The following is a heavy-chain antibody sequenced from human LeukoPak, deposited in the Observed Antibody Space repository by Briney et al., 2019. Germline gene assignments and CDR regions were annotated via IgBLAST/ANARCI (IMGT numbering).Heavy chain of an antibody. CDR3: ARDRGIVATNDY. J-gene: IGHJ4*02. V-gene: IGHV3-21*01. CDR1: GFTFSSYS. CDR2: ISSSSSYI. Sequence: PGGSLRLSCAASGFTFSSYSMNWVRQAPGKGLEWVSSISSSSSYIYYADSVKGRFTISRDNAKNSLYLQMNSLRAEDTAAYYCARDRGIVATNDYWGQGTLVTVSS. D-gene: IGHD5-12*01.